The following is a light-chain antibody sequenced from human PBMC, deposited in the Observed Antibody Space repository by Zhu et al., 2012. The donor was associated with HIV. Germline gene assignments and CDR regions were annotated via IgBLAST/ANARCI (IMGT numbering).Light chain of an antibody. J-gene: IGKJ4*01. CDR3: QQRRNWPLT. Sequence: EIVLTQSPGTLSLSPGERATLSCRASQTVSRNYLAWYQQKPGQAPRLLIYGASRRVTGIPDRFSGSGSGTDFTLTISILEPEDFALYYCQQRRNWPLTFGGGTRVEI. V-gene: IGKV3D-20*02. CDR1: QTVSRNY. CDR2: GAS.